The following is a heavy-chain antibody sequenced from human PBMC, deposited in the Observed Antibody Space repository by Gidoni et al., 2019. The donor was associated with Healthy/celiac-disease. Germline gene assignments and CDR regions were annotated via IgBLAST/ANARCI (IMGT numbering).Heavy chain of an antibody. CDR1: GGSFSGYY. J-gene: IGHJ4*02. Sequence: QVQLQQRGAGLLKLSETLSLTCAVYGGSFSGYYWSWLRQPPGQGRAWIGEINHSGRTNYNPSLTRRVTISVATSKNQFSLKLRSVTAADPAVYYCARLTFGGVIESHYWGQGTLVTVSS. D-gene: IGHD3-16*02. CDR2: INHSGRT. CDR3: ARLTFGGVIESHY. V-gene: IGHV4-34*01.